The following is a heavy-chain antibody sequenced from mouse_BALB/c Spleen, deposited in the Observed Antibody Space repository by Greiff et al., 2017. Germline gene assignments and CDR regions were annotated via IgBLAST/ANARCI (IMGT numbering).Heavy chain of an antibody. CDR3: ARGQLRYYAMDY. J-gene: IGHJ4*01. Sequence: VQLHQSGAELAKPGASVKMSCKASGYTFTSYWMHWVKQRPGQGLEWIGYINPSTGYTEYNQKFKDKATLTADKSSSTAYMQLSSLTSEDSAVYYCARGQLRYYAMDYWGQGTSVTVSS. CDR1: GYTFTSYW. V-gene: IGHV1-7*01. D-gene: IGHD4-1*02. CDR2: INPSTGYT.